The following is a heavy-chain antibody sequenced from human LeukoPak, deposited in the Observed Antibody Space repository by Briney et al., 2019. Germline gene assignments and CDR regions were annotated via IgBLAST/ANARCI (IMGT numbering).Heavy chain of an antibody. D-gene: IGHD5-18*01. J-gene: IGHJ4*02. V-gene: IGHV3-74*01. CDR3: TSDTVDTAVGIDY. CDR2: MNSDGSST. CDR1: GFTFSRHW. Sequence: PGGSLRLSCAGSGFTFSRHWTHWVRQVPGKGLVWVSRMNSDGSSTSYADSVKGRFIISRDNAKNTLYLQMNSLRAEDTAVYYCTSDTVDTAVGIDYWGQGTLVTVSS.